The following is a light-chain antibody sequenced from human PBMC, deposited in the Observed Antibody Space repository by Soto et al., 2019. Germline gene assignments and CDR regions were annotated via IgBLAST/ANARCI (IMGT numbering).Light chain of an antibody. CDR1: TGAVTNGHY. J-gene: IGLJ1*01. CDR2: ETT. Sequence: QAVVTQEPSLTVSPGGTVTLTCGSSTGAVTNGHYPYWFQQKPGQAPRTLIYETTNRHSWTPARFSGSLLGGKAALTLSGAQPEDEAESYCLLSYNGPYVFGTGTKVTVL. CDR3: LLSYNGPYV. V-gene: IGLV7-46*01.